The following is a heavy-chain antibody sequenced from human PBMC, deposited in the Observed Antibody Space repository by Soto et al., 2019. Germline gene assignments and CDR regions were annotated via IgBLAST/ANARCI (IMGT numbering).Heavy chain of an antibody. Sequence: SETLSLTCAVYGGSFSGYYWSWIRQPPGKGLEWIGEINHSGSTNYNPSLKSRVTISVDTSKNQFSLKLSSVTAADTAVYYCAIGHGSNPYDYIWGSYRGGYFDYWGQGTLVTVSS. J-gene: IGHJ4*02. D-gene: IGHD3-16*02. CDR2: INHSGST. V-gene: IGHV4-34*01. CDR1: GGSFSGYY. CDR3: AIGHGSNPYDYIWGSYRGGYFDY.